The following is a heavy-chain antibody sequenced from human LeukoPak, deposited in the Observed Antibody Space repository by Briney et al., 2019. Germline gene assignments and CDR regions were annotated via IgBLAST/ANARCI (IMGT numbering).Heavy chain of an antibody. CDR3: ARDIAVADGFDY. CDR2: IKEDGSEK. Sequence: GGSLRLSCAVSGFTFSSYWMSWVRQAPGKGLEWVANIKEDGSEKYYVDSVKGRFTISRDNAENSLYVQMNSLRAEDTAVYYCARDIAVADGFDYWGQGTLVTVSS. D-gene: IGHD6-19*01. CDR1: GFTFSSYW. V-gene: IGHV3-7*01. J-gene: IGHJ4*02.